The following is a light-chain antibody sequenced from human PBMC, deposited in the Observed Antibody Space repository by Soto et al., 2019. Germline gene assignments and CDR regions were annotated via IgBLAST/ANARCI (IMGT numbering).Light chain of an antibody. J-gene: IGKJ1*01. CDR2: AVS. V-gene: IGKV1D-12*01. Sequence: DIQMTQSPSSVSASVGDRVTITCRASQGISTWLAWYQQKPGKAPKRLIFAVSNLESGVPSRFRGSGSGTEFTLTITSLQPEDFATYYCLQHNSYPWTFGQGTKVEIK. CDR1: QGISTW. CDR3: LQHNSYPWT.